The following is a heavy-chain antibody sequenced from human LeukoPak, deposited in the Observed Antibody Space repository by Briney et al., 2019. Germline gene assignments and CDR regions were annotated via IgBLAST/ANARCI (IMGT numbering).Heavy chain of an antibody. Sequence: ASVKVSCKTSGYTFINYDINWVRQAAGQGLEWMGWMNPKSGNTGYAPKFQGRVTMTRTTSINTAYLELSSLRSGDTAVYYCARGPLFEFDYWGQGTPVTVSS. V-gene: IGHV1-8*01. J-gene: IGHJ4*02. D-gene: IGHD3-3*01. CDR3: ARGPLFEFDY. CDR1: GYTFINYD. CDR2: MNPKSGNT.